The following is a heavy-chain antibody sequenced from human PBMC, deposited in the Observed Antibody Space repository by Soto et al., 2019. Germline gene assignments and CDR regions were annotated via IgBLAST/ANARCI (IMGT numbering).Heavy chain of an antibody. CDR2: IYATGTT. J-gene: IGHJ5*02. Sequence: SETLSLTCAVSGASISGFYWSWIRKSAGKGLEWIGRIYATGTTDYNPSLKSRVMMSVDTSKKQFSLKLRSVTAADTAVYYCVRDGTKTLRDWFDPWGQGISVTVSS. CDR3: VRDGTKTLRDWFDP. V-gene: IGHV4-4*07. D-gene: IGHD1-1*01. CDR1: GASISGFY.